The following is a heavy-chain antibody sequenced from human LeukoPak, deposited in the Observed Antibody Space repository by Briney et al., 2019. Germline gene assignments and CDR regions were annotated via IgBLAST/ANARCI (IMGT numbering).Heavy chain of an antibody. CDR1: GGSISNTNW. D-gene: IGHD2-8*01. Sequence: PSETLSLTCGVSGGSISNTNWWSWVRQPPGQGLEWIGEISLTGLTHYNPSLEGRVTVPLDKSKNQLSLNLTSVTAADTAVYFCSRENGAFSPFGYWGQGTLVTVLS. CDR3: SRENGAFSPFGY. J-gene: IGHJ4*02. V-gene: IGHV4-4*02. CDR2: ISLTGLT.